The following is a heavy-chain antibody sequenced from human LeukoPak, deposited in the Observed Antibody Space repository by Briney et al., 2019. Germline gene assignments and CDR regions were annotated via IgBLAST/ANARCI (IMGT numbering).Heavy chain of an antibody. J-gene: IGHJ4*02. CDR1: GGSISTYY. D-gene: IGHD4-11*01. V-gene: IGHV4-59*01. Sequence: SESLSLTCTVSGGSISTYYWSWIRQPPGKGLEWIGYIYYSGSTNYNPSLKSRVTISVDTSKKQFSLKLSSVTAADTAVYYCARGATSLSYFDSRGQGTLVT. CDR2: IYYSGST. CDR3: ARGATSLSYFDS.